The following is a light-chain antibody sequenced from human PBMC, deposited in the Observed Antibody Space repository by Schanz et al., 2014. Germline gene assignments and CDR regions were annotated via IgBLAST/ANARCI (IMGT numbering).Light chain of an antibody. J-gene: IGLJ2*01. CDR3: CSYAGSYTLV. V-gene: IGLV2-11*01. CDR1: SSDVGGYNY. CDR2: DVS. Sequence: QSALTQPASASGSPGQSVTISCTGTSSDVGGYNYVSWYQHHPGKAPKLMIYDVSKRPSGVPDRFSGSKSGNTASLTISGLQADNEAEYYCCSYAGSYTLVFGGGTKVTVL.